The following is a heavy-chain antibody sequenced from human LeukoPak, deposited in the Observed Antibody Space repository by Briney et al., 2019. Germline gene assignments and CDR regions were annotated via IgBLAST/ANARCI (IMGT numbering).Heavy chain of an antibody. CDR2: INHSGST. CDR1: GGSFSGYY. Sequence: PSETLSLTCAVYGGSFSGYYWSWIRQPPGKGLEWIGEINHSGSTNYNPSLKSRVTISVDTSKNQFSLKLSSVTAADTAVYYCAISLGYLTQAAGYWGQGTLVTVSS. CDR3: AISLGYLTQAAGY. J-gene: IGHJ4*02. V-gene: IGHV4-34*01. D-gene: IGHD3-22*01.